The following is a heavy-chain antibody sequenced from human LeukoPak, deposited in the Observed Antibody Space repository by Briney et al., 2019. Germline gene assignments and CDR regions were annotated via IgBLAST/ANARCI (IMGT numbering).Heavy chain of an antibody. CDR2: INPNSGGT. CDR1: GYTFTGYY. Sequence: AASVKVSCKASGYTFTGYYMHWVRQAPGQGLEWMGWINPNSGGTNYAQKFQGRVTMTRDTSISTAYMELSRLRSDDTAVYYCATEEHKVDVPDDAFDIWGQGTMVTVSS. J-gene: IGHJ3*02. D-gene: IGHD5-12*01. CDR3: ATEEHKVDVPDDAFDI. V-gene: IGHV1-2*02.